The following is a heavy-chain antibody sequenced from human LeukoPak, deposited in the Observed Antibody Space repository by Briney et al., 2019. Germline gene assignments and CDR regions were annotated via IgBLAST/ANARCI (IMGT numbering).Heavy chain of an antibody. Sequence: SETLSPTCTVSGGSIYSSNSYWAWIRQPPGKGLEWIGSIFYGGSTFYNPSLKRRVTISVDTSKNQFSLNLTSVTAADTAVYYCARDAKRFYAANWFDPWGQGTLVTVSS. CDR3: ARDAKRFYAANWFDP. D-gene: IGHD2/OR15-2a*01. J-gene: IGHJ5*02. V-gene: IGHV4-39*07. CDR1: GGSIYSSNSY. CDR2: IFYGGST.